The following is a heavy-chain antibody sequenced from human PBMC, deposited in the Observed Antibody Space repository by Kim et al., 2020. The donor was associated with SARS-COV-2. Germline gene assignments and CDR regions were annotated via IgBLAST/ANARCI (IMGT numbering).Heavy chain of an antibody. Sequence: GESLKISCKGSGYSFTSYWIGWVRQMPGKGLEWMGIIYPGDSDTRYSPSFQGQVTISADKSISTAYLQWSSLKASDTAMYYCARVRRLLWFGEIIGPLDYWGQGTLVTVSS. CDR2: IYPGDSDT. V-gene: IGHV5-51*01. D-gene: IGHD3-10*01. J-gene: IGHJ4*02. CDR3: ARVRRLLWFGEIIGPLDY. CDR1: GYSFTSYW.